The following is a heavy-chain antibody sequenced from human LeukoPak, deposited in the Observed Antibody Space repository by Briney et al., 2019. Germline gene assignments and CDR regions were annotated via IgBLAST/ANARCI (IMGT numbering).Heavy chain of an antibody. CDR2: ISGSGGST. CDR3: AKDLALLHSGSYSAFDY. Sequence: GGSLRLSCAASGFTFSSYAMSWVRRAPGKGLEWVSTISGSGGSTYYADSVEGRFTISRDKSNNTLYLQMNSLRAEDTALYYCAKDLALLHSGSYSAFDYWGQGTLVTVSS. V-gene: IGHV3-23*01. CDR1: GFTFSSYA. D-gene: IGHD1-26*01. J-gene: IGHJ4*02.